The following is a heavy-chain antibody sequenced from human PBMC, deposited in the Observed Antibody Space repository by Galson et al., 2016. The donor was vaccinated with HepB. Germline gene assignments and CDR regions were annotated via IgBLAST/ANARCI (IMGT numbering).Heavy chain of an antibody. CDR3: ARRSPISPGAIDV. CDR1: GGHFSGYF. J-gene: IGHJ3*01. Sequence: LSLTCGVNGGHFSGYFWTWIRQTPGKGLEWLGEINHRGNTNYNPSLTSRVAMSVDTSKNQFSLKLNSVTAADTAVYYCARRSPISPGAIDVWGQGTMVTVSS. V-gene: IGHV4-34*01. CDR2: INHRGNT.